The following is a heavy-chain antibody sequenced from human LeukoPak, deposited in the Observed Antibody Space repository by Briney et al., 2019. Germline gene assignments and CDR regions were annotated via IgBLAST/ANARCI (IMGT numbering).Heavy chain of an antibody. D-gene: IGHD6-13*01. CDR2: IYTSGGT. Sequence: PSETLSLTCTVSGGSISSYYWRWIRQPAGKGLEWIGRIYTSGGTNYNPSLKSRVTMPVDTSKNQFSLKLSAVTAADTAVYYCARDEQQLFSDYWGQGTLVTVSS. CDR1: GGSISSYY. J-gene: IGHJ4*02. CDR3: ARDEQQLFSDY. V-gene: IGHV4-4*07.